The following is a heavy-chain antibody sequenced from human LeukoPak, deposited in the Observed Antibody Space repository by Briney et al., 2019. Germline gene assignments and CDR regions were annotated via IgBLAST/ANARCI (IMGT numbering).Heavy chain of an antibody. CDR1: GFTFSVST. V-gene: IGHV3-73*01. J-gene: IGHJ6*02. CDR2: IRTTANTYAT. CDR3: VRHVDGNYDYFGIDV. D-gene: IGHD1-7*01. Sequence: PGGSLRLSCAASGFTFSVSTIHWVRQTSGKGLEWLGRIRTTANTYATAYAASVKGRFTISRDDSKNTASLQMNSLKTEDTAVYYCVRHVDGNYDYFGIDVWGRGTTVAVSS.